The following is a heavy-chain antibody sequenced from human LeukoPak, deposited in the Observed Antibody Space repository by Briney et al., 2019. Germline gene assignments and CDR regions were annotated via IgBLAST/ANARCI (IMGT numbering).Heavy chain of an antibody. CDR3: ARDRDHDAFDI. CDR1: GYTFTGYY. Sequence: ASVKVSCKASGYTFTGYYMHWVRQAPGQGLEWMGWVNPNSGGTNYAQKFQGRVTMTRDTSISTAYMELSRLRSDDTAVYCCARDRDHDAFDIWGQGTMVTVSS. V-gene: IGHV1-2*02. J-gene: IGHJ3*02. CDR2: VNPNSGGT.